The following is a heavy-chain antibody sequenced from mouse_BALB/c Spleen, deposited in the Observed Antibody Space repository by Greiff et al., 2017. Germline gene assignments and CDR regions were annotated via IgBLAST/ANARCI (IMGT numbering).Heavy chain of an antibody. D-gene: IGHD1-3*01. J-gene: IGHJ3*01. CDR1: GYSITSGYY. Sequence: EVQLQESGPGLVKPSQSLSLTCSVTGYSITSGYYWNWIRQFPGNKLEWMGYISYDGSNNYNPSLKNRISITRDTSKNQFFLKLNSVTTEDTATYYCAREKSQSFAYWGQGTLVTVSA. V-gene: IGHV3-6*02. CDR2: ISYDGSN. CDR3: AREKSQSFAY.